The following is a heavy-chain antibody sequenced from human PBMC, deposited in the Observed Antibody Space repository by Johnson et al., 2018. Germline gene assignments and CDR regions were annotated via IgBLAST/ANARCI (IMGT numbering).Heavy chain of an antibody. Sequence: VQLVQSGGGLVQPGGSLRLSCAASGFTFSSYDMHWVRQATGKGLEWVSAIGTAGNTYYPGSAKGRFTISRENAKNSLYLQMNSLRAGDTAVYYGARGPIWRGYYYYYGMDVWGQGTTVTVSS. V-gene: IGHV3-13*01. J-gene: IGHJ6*02. CDR2: IGTAGNT. CDR3: ARGPIWRGYYYYYGMDV. CDR1: GFTFSSYD. D-gene: IGHD3-3*01.